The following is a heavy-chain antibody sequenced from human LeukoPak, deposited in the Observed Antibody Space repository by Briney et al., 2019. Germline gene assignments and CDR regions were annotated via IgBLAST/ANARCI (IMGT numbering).Heavy chain of an antibody. CDR1: GFTFNSYA. V-gene: IGHV3-30*04. Sequence: GGSLRLSCEASGFTFNSYAMHWVRQAPGKGLEWVAVISYDEKNKYYTDSVKGRFTISRDNSKNTLYLHMDSLRPEDTAVYYCARVACGGACSTNNYYFDYWGQGTLVTVSS. D-gene: IGHD2-21*02. J-gene: IGHJ4*02. CDR3: ARVACGGACSTNNYYFDY. CDR2: ISYDEKNK.